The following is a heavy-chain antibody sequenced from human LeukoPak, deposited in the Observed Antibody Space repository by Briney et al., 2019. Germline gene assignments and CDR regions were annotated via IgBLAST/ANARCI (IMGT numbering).Heavy chain of an antibody. V-gene: IGHV4-59*01. CDR2: IYYSGST. J-gene: IGHJ3*02. CDR1: GGSISSYY. D-gene: IGHD5-12*01. Sequence: SETLSLTCTVSGGSISSYYWSWIRQPPGKGLEWIEYIYYSGSTNYNPSLKSRVTISVDTSKNQFSLKLSSVTAADTAVYYCASGYDPIFAFDIWGQGTMVTVSS. CDR3: ASGYDPIFAFDI.